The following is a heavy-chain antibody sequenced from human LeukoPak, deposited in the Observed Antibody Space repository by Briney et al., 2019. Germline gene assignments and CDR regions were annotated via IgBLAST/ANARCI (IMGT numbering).Heavy chain of an antibody. Sequence: PGGSLRLSCAASGFTFSAYAMNWVRQAPGKGLEWVSGISGNGGTTYYADSVKGRFTISRDNSKNTLYLQMNNLRVEDTAVYYCAKQYYFWSGPDYWGEGTLVTVSS. J-gene: IGHJ4*02. CDR1: GFTFSAYA. CDR2: ISGNGGTT. CDR3: AKQYYFWSGPDY. D-gene: IGHD3-3*01. V-gene: IGHV3-23*01.